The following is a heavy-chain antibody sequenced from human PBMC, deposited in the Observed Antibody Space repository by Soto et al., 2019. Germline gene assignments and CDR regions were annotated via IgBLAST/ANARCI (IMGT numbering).Heavy chain of an antibody. Sequence: SETLSLTCTVSGASISGFHWSWIRESAGKGLEWIGRIYATGTTDYNPSLKSRVMMSVDTSKKQFSLKLRSVTAADTAVYYCVRDGTKTLRDWFDPWGQGISVTVSS. CDR2: IYATGTT. J-gene: IGHJ5*02. CDR3: VRDGTKTLRDWFDP. V-gene: IGHV4-4*07. CDR1: GASISGFH. D-gene: IGHD1-1*01.